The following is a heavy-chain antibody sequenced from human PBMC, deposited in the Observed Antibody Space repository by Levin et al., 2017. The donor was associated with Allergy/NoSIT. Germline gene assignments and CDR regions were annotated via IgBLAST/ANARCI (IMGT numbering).Heavy chain of an antibody. J-gene: IGHJ6*02. CDR2: MNPNSGNT. CDR3: ARARPYCSGGSCYSYYYYGMDV. CDR1: GYTFTSYD. D-gene: IGHD2-15*01. Sequence: GESLKISCKASGYTFTSYDINWVRQATGQGLEWMGWMNPNSGNTGYAQKFQGRVTMTRNTSISTAYMELSSLRSEDTAVYYCARARPYCSGGSCYSYYYYGMDVWGQGTTVTVSS. V-gene: IGHV1-8*01.